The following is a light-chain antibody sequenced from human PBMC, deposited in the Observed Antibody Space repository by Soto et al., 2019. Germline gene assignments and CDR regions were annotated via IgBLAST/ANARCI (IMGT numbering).Light chain of an antibody. Sequence: FVMTQSPLSLPVTPGEPASISCRSSQNLLHSDGFNYLDWYLQKPGQSPQLLIFLGSYRASGVPDRISGSGLGTDFALRISRVEAEDVGVYYCMQAIQTWTFGPGTKVAIK. CDR1: QNLLHSDGFNY. CDR2: LGS. J-gene: IGKJ1*01. CDR3: MQAIQTWT. V-gene: IGKV2-28*01.